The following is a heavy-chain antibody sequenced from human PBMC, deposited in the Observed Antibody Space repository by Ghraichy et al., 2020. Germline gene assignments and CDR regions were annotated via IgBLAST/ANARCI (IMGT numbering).Heavy chain of an antibody. CDR1: GGSFSGYY. V-gene: IGHV4-34*01. Sequence: GSLRLSCAVYGGSFSGYYWSWIRQPPGKGLEWIGEINHSGSTNYNPSLKSRVTISVDTSKNQFSLKLSSVTAADTAVYYCARDDSSGYQVDYWGQGTLVTVSA. CDR3: ARDDSSGYQVDY. D-gene: IGHD3-22*01. J-gene: IGHJ4*02. CDR2: INHSGST.